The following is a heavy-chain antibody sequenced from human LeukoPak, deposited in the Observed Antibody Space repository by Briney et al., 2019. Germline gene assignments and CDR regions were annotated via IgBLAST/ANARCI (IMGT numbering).Heavy chain of an antibody. V-gene: IGHV1-2*02. CDR2: INPNSGGT. Sequence: ASVKVSCKASGYTFTGYYMHWVRQAPGQGLEWMGWINPNSGGTNYAQKFQGRVIMTRDTSISTAYMELSRLRSDDTAVYYCARGRGGYGAVTGVYYFDYWGQGTLVTVSS. CDR1: GYTFTGYY. CDR3: ARGRGGYGAVTGVYYFDY. D-gene: IGHD3-10*01. J-gene: IGHJ4*02.